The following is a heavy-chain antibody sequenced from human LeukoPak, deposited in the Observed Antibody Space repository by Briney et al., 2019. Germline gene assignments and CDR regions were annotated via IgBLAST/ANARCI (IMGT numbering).Heavy chain of an antibody. J-gene: IGHJ4*02. CDR2: IKQDGSEK. CDR3: ARAGGYASSWAY. CDR1: GFTFSSYW. V-gene: IGHV3-7*01. Sequence: GGSLRLSCATSGFTFSSYWMSWVRQAPGKGLEWVANIKQDGSEKNYVDSVKGRFTISRDNAKNSLDLQMNSLRAEDTAVYYCARAGGYASSWAYWGQGTLVTVSS. D-gene: IGHD5-12*01.